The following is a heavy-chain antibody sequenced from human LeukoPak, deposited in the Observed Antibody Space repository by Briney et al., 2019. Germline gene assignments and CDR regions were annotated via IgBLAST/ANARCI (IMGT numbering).Heavy chain of an antibody. CDR3: ARDDDGSGSYYNSDRGMDV. J-gene: IGHJ6*02. Sequence: GGSLRLSCTGSGFIFSRYAVSWVRQAPGKGLEWVSSISSSSSYIYYADSVKGRFTISRDNAKNSLYLQMNSLRAEDTAVYYCARDDDGSGSYYNSDRGMDVWGQGTTVTVSS. CDR2: ISSSSSYI. CDR1: GFIFSRYA. V-gene: IGHV3-21*01. D-gene: IGHD3-10*01.